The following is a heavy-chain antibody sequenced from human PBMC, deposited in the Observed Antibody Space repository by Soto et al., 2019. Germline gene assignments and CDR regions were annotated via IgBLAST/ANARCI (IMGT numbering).Heavy chain of an antibody. Sequence: EVQLVESGGGLVKPGGFLRLSCAASGFTFSSYSMNWVRQAPGKGLEWVSSISSSSSYIYYADSVKGRFTISRDNAKNSLYLQMNSLRAEDTAVYYCAREGSGGSGTYDYWGQGTLVTVSS. CDR1: GFTFSSYS. D-gene: IGHD3-10*01. V-gene: IGHV3-21*01. CDR2: ISSSSSYI. CDR3: AREGSGGSGTYDY. J-gene: IGHJ4*02.